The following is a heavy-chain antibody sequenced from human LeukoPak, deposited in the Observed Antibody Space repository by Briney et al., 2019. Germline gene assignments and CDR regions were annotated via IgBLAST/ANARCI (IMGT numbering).Heavy chain of an antibody. J-gene: IGHJ4*02. CDR3: ARVGYQWFGELTYYFDY. Sequence: SETLSLTCAVYGGSFSGYYWSWIRQPPGKGLEWIGEINHSGGTNYNPSLKSRVTISVDTSKNQFSLKLSSVTAADTAVYYCARVGYQWFGELTYYFDYWGQGTLVTVSS. CDR1: GGSFSGYY. V-gene: IGHV4-34*01. D-gene: IGHD3-10*01. CDR2: INHSGGT.